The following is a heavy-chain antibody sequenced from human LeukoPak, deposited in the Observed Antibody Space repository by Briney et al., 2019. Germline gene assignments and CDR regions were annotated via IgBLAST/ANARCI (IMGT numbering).Heavy chain of an antibody. CDR3: ANEEWYRFDY. J-gene: IGHJ4*02. CDR1: GFAFNSYW. Sequence: QRWGSLILSSASAGFAFNSYWMRWLRQPAGEGVEWVATMDGGGSATYYVDSVKGRFTITRDNAKNSLFLQMNSLRAEDTALYYCANEEWYRFDYWGQGTLVTVPS. V-gene: IGHV3-7*03. CDR2: MDGGGSAT. D-gene: IGHD2-8*01.